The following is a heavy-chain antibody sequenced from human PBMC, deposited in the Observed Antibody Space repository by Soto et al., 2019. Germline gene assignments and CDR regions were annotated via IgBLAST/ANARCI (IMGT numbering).Heavy chain of an antibody. V-gene: IGHV1-69*02. CDR3: AITYCRDNSCPRDFDF. CDR1: GGTFNTYT. Sequence: QVQVVQSGAEVKKPASSVKVSCKPSGGTFNTYTVNWVRLAPGHGLEWMGRFIPILDMPNYAQKFQDRVTITADRSTLTAYMELNSLTSDDTAVYYCAITYCRDNSCPRDFDFWGPGTRVTVSS. J-gene: IGHJ4*02. CDR2: FIPILDMP. D-gene: IGHD2-21*01.